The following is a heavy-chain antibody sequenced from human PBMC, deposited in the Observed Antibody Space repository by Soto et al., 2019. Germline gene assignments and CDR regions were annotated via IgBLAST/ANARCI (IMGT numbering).Heavy chain of an antibody. Sequence: EVELLESGGGLVQPGGSMRLSCVASRFTFTSYAMSWVRRAPGKGREWVAAISASGGATIHADSVKGRLTISRDNSKNTLYLQMNSLRAEDTAVYYCAKDVEGGSLFRGAFDYWGQGTQVTVSS. CDR2: ISASGGAT. V-gene: IGHV3-23*01. J-gene: IGHJ4*02. CDR1: RFTFTSYA. CDR3: AKDVEGGSLFRGAFDY. D-gene: IGHD1-26*01.